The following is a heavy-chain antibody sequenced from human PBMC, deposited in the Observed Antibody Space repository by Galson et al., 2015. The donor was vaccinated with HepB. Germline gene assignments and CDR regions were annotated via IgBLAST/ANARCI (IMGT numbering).Heavy chain of an antibody. Sequence: SVKVSCKASRYTFTAYYIHWVRQAPGQGLEWMGRINPNSGGTNYAQKFQGRVTMTRDTSISTAYMELRSLRSDDTAVYYCARDPNYYDSSGYYYYYYYYGMDVWGQGTTVTVSS. J-gene: IGHJ6*02. CDR2: INPNSGGT. V-gene: IGHV1-2*06. CDR1: RYTFTAYY. CDR3: ARDPNYYDSSGYYYYYYYYGMDV. D-gene: IGHD3-22*01.